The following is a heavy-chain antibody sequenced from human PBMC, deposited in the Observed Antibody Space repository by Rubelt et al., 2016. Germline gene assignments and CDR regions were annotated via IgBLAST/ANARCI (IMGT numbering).Heavy chain of an antibody. CDR3: ARDVAAADY. Sequence: QVQLVQSGAEVKKPGASVKVSCKASGYTFTSYGISWVRQAPGQGLEWMRRIIPILGIANSQQKFQGRVTITADKSTSTAYMELSSLRSDDTAVYYCARDVAAADYWGQGTLVTVSS. V-gene: IGHV1-69*04. J-gene: IGHJ4*02. D-gene: IGHD6-25*01. CDR1: GYTFTSYG. CDR2: IIPILGIA.